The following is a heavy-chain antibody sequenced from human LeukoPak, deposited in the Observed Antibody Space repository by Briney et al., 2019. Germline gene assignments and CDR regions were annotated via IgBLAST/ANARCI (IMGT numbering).Heavy chain of an antibody. D-gene: IGHD5-18*01. CDR1: GGSISSYY. CDR2: IYYSGST. Sequence: PSETLSLTCTVSGGSISSYYWSWIRQPPGKGLEWIGYIYYSGSTNYNPSLKSRVTISVDTSKNQFSLKLSSVTAADTAVYYCARQGRHVGTAMGALDYWGQGTLVTVSS. V-gene: IGHV4-59*01. J-gene: IGHJ4*02. CDR3: ARQGRHVGTAMGALDY.